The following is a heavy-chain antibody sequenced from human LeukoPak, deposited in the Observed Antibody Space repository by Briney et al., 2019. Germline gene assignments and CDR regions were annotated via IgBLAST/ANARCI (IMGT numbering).Heavy chain of an antibody. CDR3: ARNSDWLNYYYYMDV. CDR2: INPNSGGT. J-gene: IGHJ6*03. CDR1: GYTFTGYY. Sequence: ASVKVSCKASGYTFTGYYMHWVRQAPGQGLEWMGWINPNSGGTNYAQKFQGRVTTTRDTSISTAYMELSRLRSDDTAVYYCARNSDWLNYYYYMDVWGKGTTVTVSS. D-gene: IGHD3/OR15-3a*01. V-gene: IGHV1-2*02.